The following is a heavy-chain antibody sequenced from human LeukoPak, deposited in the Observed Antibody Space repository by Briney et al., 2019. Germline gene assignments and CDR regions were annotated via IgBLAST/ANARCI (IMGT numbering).Heavy chain of an antibody. D-gene: IGHD6-6*01. CDR3: AILGIGVHSSSSSLVDY. J-gene: IGHJ4*02. CDR1: GGSISSSSYY. V-gene: IGHV4-39*07. Sequence: PSETLSLTCTVSGGSISSSSYYWGWIRQPPGKGLEWIGSIYYSGSTYYNPSLKSRVTISVDTSKNQFSLKLSSVTAADTAVYYCAILGIGVHSSSSSLVDYWGQGTLVTVSS. CDR2: IYYSGST.